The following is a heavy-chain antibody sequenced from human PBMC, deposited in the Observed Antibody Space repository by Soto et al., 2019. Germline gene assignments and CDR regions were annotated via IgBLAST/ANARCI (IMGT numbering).Heavy chain of an antibody. J-gene: IGHJ4*02. CDR2: IYSSGGS. D-gene: IGHD1-1*01. CDR1: GASVSSGDYY. Sequence: QVQLQESGPGLVKPSQTLSLTCTVSGASVSSGDYYWSCIRQPPGKGLEWIGYIYSSGGSYYNPSLKGRLTISIDTSKNQCSLKLNSVTVADTAIYYCVGTGTTDEYWGRGTLVTVSS. CDR3: VGTGTTDEY. V-gene: IGHV4-30-4*01.